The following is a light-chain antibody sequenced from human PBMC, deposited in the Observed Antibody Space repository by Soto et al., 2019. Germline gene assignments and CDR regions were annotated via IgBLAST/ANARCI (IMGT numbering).Light chain of an antibody. CDR2: GAS. CDR3: QQRSDRPPWT. J-gene: IGKJ1*01. Sequence: EIVLTQSPGTLSVSPGERATLSCWASQTVSSSYLAWYQQKPGQAPRLLIYGASSRATGIPARFRGSGSGTAFTLSISSLEPEDFAVYYCQQRSDRPPWTFGQGTKVDIK. V-gene: IGKV3D-20*02. CDR1: QTVSSSY.